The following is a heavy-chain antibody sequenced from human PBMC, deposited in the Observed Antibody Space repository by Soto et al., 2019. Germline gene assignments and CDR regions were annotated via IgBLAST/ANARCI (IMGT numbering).Heavy chain of an antibody. V-gene: IGHV1-69*08. D-gene: IGHD3-22*01. CDR3: ARDHVRPYYDSSGYYYFDY. Sequence: QVQLVQSGAEVKKPGSSGKVSCKASGGTFSSYTISWVRQAPGQGLEWMGRILPILGIANYAQKFQGRVTITADKSTSTDYMELSSLRSEDTAVYYCARDHVRPYYDSSGYYYFDYWGQGTLVTVSS. J-gene: IGHJ4*02. CDR2: ILPILGIA. CDR1: GGTFSSYT.